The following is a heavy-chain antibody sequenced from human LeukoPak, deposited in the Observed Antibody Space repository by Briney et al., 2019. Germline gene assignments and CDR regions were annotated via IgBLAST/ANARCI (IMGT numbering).Heavy chain of an antibody. J-gene: IGHJ6*02. Sequence: PSETLSLTCTVSGGSISSYYWSWIRQPPGKGLEWIGYIYYSGSTNYNPSLKSRVAISVDTSKNQFSLKLSPVTAADTAVYYCARVLAYGSGSYYNPLYYYGMDVWGQGTTVTVSS. CDR1: GGSISSYY. CDR3: ARVLAYGSGSYYNPLYYYGMDV. CDR2: IYYSGST. D-gene: IGHD3-10*01. V-gene: IGHV4-59*01.